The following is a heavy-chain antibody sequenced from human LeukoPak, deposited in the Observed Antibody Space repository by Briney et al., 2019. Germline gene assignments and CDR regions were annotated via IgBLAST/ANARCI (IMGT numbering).Heavy chain of an antibody. CDR3: ARLSGYSSGHYYSDY. V-gene: IGHV4-59*01. J-gene: IGHJ4*02. CDR2: IYYRGST. D-gene: IGHD3-22*01. Sequence: TSETLPLTCTVSGGSISSDYWSWIRQPPGKGLEWIGYIYYRGSTNYNPSLKSRVTISVDTSKNQFSLKLSSVTVADTAVYYCARLSGYSSGHYYSDYWGQGTLVTVSS. CDR1: GGSISSDY.